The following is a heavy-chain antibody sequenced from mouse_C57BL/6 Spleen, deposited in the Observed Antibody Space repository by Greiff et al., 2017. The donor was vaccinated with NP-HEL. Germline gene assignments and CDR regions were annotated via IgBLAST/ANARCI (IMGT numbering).Heavy chain of an antibody. V-gene: IGHV1-61*01. Sequence: QVQLQQPGAELVRPGSSVKLSCKASGYTFTSYWMDWVKQRPGQGLEWIGNIYPSDSETHYNQKFKDKATLTVDKSSSTAYMQLSSLTSEDSAVYYCARVDYGNYGTYWGQGTLVTVSA. CDR1: GYTFTSYW. CDR2: IYPSDSET. CDR3: ARVDYGNYGTY. J-gene: IGHJ3*01. D-gene: IGHD2-1*01.